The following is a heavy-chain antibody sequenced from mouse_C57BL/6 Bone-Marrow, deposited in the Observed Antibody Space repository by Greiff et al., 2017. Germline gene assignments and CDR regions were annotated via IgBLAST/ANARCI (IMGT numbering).Heavy chain of an antibody. Sequence: QVQLQQSGAELVRPGTSVKMSCKASGYTFTNYWIGWAKQRPGHGLEWIGDIYPGGGYTNYNEKFKGKATLTADKSSSTAYMQFSSLTSEDSAIYYCARYYYGSSCGYAMDYWGQGTSVTVSA. CDR3: ARYYYGSSCGYAMDY. D-gene: IGHD1-1*01. CDR2: IYPGGGYT. J-gene: IGHJ4*01. CDR1: GYTFTNYW. V-gene: IGHV1-63*01.